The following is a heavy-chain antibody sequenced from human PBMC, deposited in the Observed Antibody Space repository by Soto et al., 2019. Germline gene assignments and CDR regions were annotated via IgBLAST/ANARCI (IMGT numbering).Heavy chain of an antibody. CDR3: ARQKYYYDSSTFDY. D-gene: IGHD3-22*01. CDR1: GFTFSSYS. J-gene: IGHJ4*02. CDR2: ISSSSSTI. Sequence: GGSLRLSCAASGFTFSSYSMNWVRQAPGKGLEWVSYISSSSSTIYYADSVKGRFTISRDNAKNSLYLQMNSLRAEDTAVYYCARQKYYYDSSTFDYWGQGTLVTVSS. V-gene: IGHV3-48*04.